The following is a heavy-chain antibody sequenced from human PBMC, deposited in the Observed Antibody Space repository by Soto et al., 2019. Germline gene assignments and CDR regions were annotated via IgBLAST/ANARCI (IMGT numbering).Heavy chain of an antibody. CDR2: SIPSVGTA. Sequence: QVQLVQSGAEVKKPGSSVKVSCKASGGTFSSYAISWVRQAPGQGLEWMGGSIPSVGTANYAQKFQGRVTITADDSTSTAHMELSSLRAEDTAVYYCARVGLSYYYGMDAWGQGTPVTVSS. D-gene: IGHD1-26*01. CDR1: GGTFSSYA. CDR3: ARVGLSYYYGMDA. V-gene: IGHV1-69*01. J-gene: IGHJ6*02.